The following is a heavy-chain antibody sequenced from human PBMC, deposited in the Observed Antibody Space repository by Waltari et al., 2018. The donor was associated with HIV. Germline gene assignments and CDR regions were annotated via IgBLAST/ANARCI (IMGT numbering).Heavy chain of an antibody. CDR2: IKEDGREI. J-gene: IGHJ4*02. CDR1: GFTFSSSW. D-gene: IGHD6-13*01. Sequence: EVRLVESGGGLVQPGGSLRLSCAASGFTFSSSWMTWVRQAPGIGLEWVANIKEDGREIHYVDSVKGRITIARDNAKNSLYLQMNSLRAEDTAVYYCARRQQLTDWGQGTLVTVSS. CDR3: ARRQQLTD. V-gene: IGHV3-7*02.